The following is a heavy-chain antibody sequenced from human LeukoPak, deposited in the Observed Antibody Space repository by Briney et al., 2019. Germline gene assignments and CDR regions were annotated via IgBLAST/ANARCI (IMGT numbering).Heavy chain of an antibody. J-gene: IGHJ4*02. Sequence: XAASGFTXSXXXXXXVXXAPGXXXXXXSYISISSSTIYYADSVKGRFTISRDNAKNSLYLQMNSLRAEDTAVYYCASAEGKGLLPFDYWGQGTLVTVSS. CDR2: ISISSSTI. V-gene: IGHV3-48*04. D-gene: IGHD2-15*01. CDR3: ASAEGKGLLPFDY. CDR1: GFTXSXXX.